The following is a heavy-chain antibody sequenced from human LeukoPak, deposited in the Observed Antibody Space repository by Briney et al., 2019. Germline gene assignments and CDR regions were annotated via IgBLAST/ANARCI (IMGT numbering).Heavy chain of an antibody. CDR3: AKDISGGMAAVKGPLDY. CDR2: ISGDGGST. D-gene: IGHD6-13*01. Sequence: PGGSLRLSCAASGFTFDDYAMHWVRQAPGKGLEWVSLISGDGGSTCYADSVKGRFTISRDNSKNSLYLQMNSLRTEDTALYYCAKDISGGMAAVKGPLDYWGQGTLVTVSS. CDR1: GFTFDDYA. V-gene: IGHV3-43*02. J-gene: IGHJ4*02.